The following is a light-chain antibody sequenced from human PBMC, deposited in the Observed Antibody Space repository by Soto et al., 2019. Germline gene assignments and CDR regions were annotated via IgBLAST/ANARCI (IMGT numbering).Light chain of an antibody. CDR1: SSNIGNNY. V-gene: IGLV1-47*02. CDR3: AAWDDSLSAFYV. CDR2: SNN. Sequence: QSVLTQSPSVSAAPGQKVTISCSGSSSNIGNNYVSWYQQLPGTAPKLLIYSNNQRPSGVPDRFSGSKSGTSASLAISGLRSEDEADYYCAAWDDSLSAFYVFGTGTKVTVL. J-gene: IGLJ1*01.